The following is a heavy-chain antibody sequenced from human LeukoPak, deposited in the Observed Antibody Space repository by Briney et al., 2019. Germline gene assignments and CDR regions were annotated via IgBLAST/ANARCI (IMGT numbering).Heavy chain of an antibody. V-gene: IGHV3-49*04. CDR2: IRSKAYGGTT. D-gene: IGHD1-26*01. CDR1: GFTFGDYA. Sequence: GGSLRLSCTASGFTFGDYAMSWVRQAPGKGLEWVGLIRSKAYGGTTEYAASVKGRFTISRDDSKSIAYLQMNSLKTEDTAVYYCTRVRELLYYYYGMDVWGQGTTVTVSS. J-gene: IGHJ6*02. CDR3: TRVRELLYYYYGMDV.